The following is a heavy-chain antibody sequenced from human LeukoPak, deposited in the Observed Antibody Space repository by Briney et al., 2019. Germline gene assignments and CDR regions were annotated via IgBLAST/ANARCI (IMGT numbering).Heavy chain of an antibody. CDR1: GYAFTDFTEYE. CDR2: INPNNGGT. CDR3: GRRLGGSSEGFEF. J-gene: IGHJ4*02. D-gene: IGHD1-26*01. Sequence: VSVTCKATGYAFTDFTEYEIYSLRATPGEGLECMEWINPNNGGTKCAQKFQGRVTMTRDMSMNTAYMELSSLTSDDAAVYYCGRRLGGSSEGFEFWGQGPLVTVSS. V-gene: IGHV1-2*02.